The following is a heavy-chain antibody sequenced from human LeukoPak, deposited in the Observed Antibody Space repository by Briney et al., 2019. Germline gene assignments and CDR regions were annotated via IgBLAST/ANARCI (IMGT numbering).Heavy chain of an antibody. Sequence: SETLSLTCTVSGGSISSSSYYWGWIRQPPGEGLEWIGSIYYSGSTYYNPSLKSRVTISVDTSKNQFSLKLSSVTAADTAVYYCAREYIVVVPAAVSPTFDPWGQGTLVTVSS. CDR2: IYYSGST. V-gene: IGHV4-39*07. D-gene: IGHD2-2*01. CDR1: GGSISSSSYY. CDR3: AREYIVVVPAAVSPTFDP. J-gene: IGHJ5*02.